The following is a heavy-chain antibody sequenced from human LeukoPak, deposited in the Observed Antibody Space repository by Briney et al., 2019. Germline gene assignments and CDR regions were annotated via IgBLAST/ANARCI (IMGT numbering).Heavy chain of an antibody. V-gene: IGHV1-8*02. CDR2: MNPNSGNT. CDR3: ARHYYDSNGNTLGLDY. J-gene: IGHJ4*02. D-gene: IGHD3-22*01. CDR1: GYTFTSYY. Sequence: ASVKVSCKASGYTFTSYYMHWVRQAPGQGLEWMGWMNPNSGNTGYAQKFQGRVTMTRNTSISTAYMELSSLRSEDTAVYYCARHYYDSNGNTLGLDYWGQGTLVTVSS.